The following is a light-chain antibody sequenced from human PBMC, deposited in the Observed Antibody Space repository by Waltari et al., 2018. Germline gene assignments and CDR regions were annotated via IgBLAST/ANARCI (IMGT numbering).Light chain of an antibody. CDR2: ASS. CDR3: LQYNSHPWT. CDR1: QGISTY. V-gene: IGKV1-17*01. J-gene: IGKJ1*01. Sequence: DIQMTQSPSSLSASAGDTVTITCRASQGISTYLNWYQQKPGKPPKRLIYASSSLEGGVPSRFSGSGSGTDFTLTISSLQPKDFATYYCLQYNSHPWTFGQGTKVEIK.